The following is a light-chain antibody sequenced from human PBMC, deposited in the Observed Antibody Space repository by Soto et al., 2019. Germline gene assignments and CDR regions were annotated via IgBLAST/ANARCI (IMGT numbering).Light chain of an antibody. V-gene: IGKV1-5*01. J-gene: IGKJ4*01. CDR2: DAS. CDR1: QSVGTW. Sequence: DIQLTQSPSTLSASVGDRVTITCRASQSVGTWLAWYQQKPGKAPKLLMYDASSLERGVPSTFSGSGSGTEFPLTISSLQPDDFATYYCQQYDSRSLTFGGGTKVEI. CDR3: QQYDSRSLT.